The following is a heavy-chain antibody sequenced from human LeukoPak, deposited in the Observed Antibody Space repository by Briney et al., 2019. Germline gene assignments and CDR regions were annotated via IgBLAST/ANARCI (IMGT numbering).Heavy chain of an antibody. D-gene: IGHD1-26*01. Sequence: SETLSLTCTVSGGSISSHYWSWIRQPPGKGLGWIGYIYYSGSTNYNPSLKSRVTISVDTSKNQFSLKLSSVTAADTAVYYCAREKYSGSYYIRFDPWGQGTLVTVSS. CDR1: GGSISSHY. CDR2: IYYSGST. V-gene: IGHV4-59*11. CDR3: AREKYSGSYYIRFDP. J-gene: IGHJ5*02.